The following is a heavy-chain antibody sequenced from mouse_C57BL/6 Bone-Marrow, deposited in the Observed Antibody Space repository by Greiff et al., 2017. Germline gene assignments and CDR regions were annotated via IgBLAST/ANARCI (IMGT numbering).Heavy chain of an antibody. J-gene: IGHJ2*01. CDR3: ARLDYGSSYKYFDD. D-gene: IGHD1-1*01. CDR2: INPDSSTI. CDR1: GIDFSRYW. V-gene: IGHV4-1*01. Sequence: EVKLMESGGGLVQPGGSLKLSCAASGIDFSRYWMSWVRRAPGKGLEWIGEINPDSSTINYAPSLKDKFIISRDNAKNTLYLQMSKVRSEDTALYYCARLDYGSSYKYFDDWGQGTTLTVSS.